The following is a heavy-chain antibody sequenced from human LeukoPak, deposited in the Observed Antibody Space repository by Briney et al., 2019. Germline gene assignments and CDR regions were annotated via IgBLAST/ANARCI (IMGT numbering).Heavy chain of an antibody. D-gene: IGHD3-3*01. CDR2: IYTSGST. CDR1: GGSISSYY. CDR3: AREDFRSGYYYFDY. Sequence: KPSETLSLTCTVSGGSISSYYWSWIRQPAGKGLEWIGRIYTSGSTNYNPSLKSRVTMSVDTSKNQFSLKLSSVTAADTAVYYCAREDFRSGYYYFDYWGQGTLVTVSP. V-gene: IGHV4-4*07. J-gene: IGHJ4*02.